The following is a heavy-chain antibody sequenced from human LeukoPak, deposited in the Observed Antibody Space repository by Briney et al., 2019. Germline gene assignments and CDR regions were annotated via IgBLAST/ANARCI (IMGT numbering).Heavy chain of an antibody. CDR1: GFTFSSYA. J-gene: IGHJ5*02. CDR2: ISGIGGST. D-gene: IGHD6-19*01. CDR3: TRGAYSSGPFDP. Sequence: GGSLRLSCAASGFTFSSYAMSWVRQAPGKGLEWVSAISGIGGSTYYADSVKGRFTISRDNSKNTLFLQMNSLRAEDTAVYYCTRGAYSSGPFDPWGQGTLVTVSS. V-gene: IGHV3-23*01.